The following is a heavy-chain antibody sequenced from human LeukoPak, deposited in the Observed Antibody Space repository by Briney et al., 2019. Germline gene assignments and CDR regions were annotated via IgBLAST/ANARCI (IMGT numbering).Heavy chain of an antibody. CDR3: VRGVGVSRFNYFDP. D-gene: IGHD5-24*01. Sequence: TGGSLTLSCAASGFTFSSFGMHWVRQAPGKGMEWLAVIWYDASNKYYADSVKGRFTISRDNSKNTLYLQMNSLRDDDTAVYYCVRGVGVSRFNYFDPWGQGTLDTVSS. J-gene: IGHJ5*02. CDR1: GFTFSSFG. V-gene: IGHV3-33*01. CDR2: IWYDASNK.